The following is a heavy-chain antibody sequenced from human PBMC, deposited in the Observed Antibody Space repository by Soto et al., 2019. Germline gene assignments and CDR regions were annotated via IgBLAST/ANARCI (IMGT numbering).Heavy chain of an antibody. CDR1: GGSISSGGYY. J-gene: IGHJ3*01. V-gene: IGHV4-31*03. CDR3: ARDAVLASGDDSAFDV. Sequence: QVQLQESGPGLVKPSQTLSLTCTVYGGSISSGGYYWSWIRPHTGKGLEWIGYIYYSGSTYYNPSLKSRVTISVDTSKNQFSLKLSSVTAADTAVYYCARDAVLASGDDSAFDVWGQGTMVTVSS. D-gene: IGHD5-12*01. CDR2: IYYSGST.